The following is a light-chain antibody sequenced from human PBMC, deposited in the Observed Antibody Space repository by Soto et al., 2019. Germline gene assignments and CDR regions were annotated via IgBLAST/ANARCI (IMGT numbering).Light chain of an antibody. CDR1: QDISDN. V-gene: IGKV1-33*01. J-gene: IGKJ5*01. CDR3: QQYDDLPIT. CDR2: DVS. Sequence: DIQMTQSPSSLSTSVGDRVTITCQASQDISDNLTWYQQKQGKAPKVLISDVSNLETGVSSRFSGSGSGTDFTFTISSLQAEDVATYYCQQYDDLPITFGQGTRLEIK.